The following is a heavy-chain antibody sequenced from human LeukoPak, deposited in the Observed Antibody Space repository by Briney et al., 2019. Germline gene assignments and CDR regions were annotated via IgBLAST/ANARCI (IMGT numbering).Heavy chain of an antibody. CDR1: GFTFSSYS. Sequence: PGRSLRLSCAASGFTFSSYSMNWVRQAPGKGLEWVSYISGSSSTIYYADSVRGRFTISRDNAKNSLYLQMSSLRDEDTAMYYCAKGFSVDSSPLSYWGQGTLVSVSS. D-gene: IGHD2-21*02. CDR2: ISGSSSTI. V-gene: IGHV3-48*02. CDR3: AKGFSVDSSPLSY. J-gene: IGHJ4*02.